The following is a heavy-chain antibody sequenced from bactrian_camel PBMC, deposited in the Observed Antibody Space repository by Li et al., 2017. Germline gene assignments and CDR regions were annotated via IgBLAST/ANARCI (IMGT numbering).Heavy chain of an antibody. J-gene: IGHJ6*01. Sequence: HVQLVESGGGSAQPGGSLTLSCISSGSVPSTFCMAWFRSPPGQGERESIATINGDGATDYSYSVKGRFTISRDNAKNTLTLQMDSLKTGDTAVYYCAIGSTDLAYWGQGTQVTVS. CDR3: AIGSTDLAY. CDR2: INGDGAT. D-gene: IGHD7*01. CDR1: GSVPSTFC. V-gene: IGHV3S1*01.